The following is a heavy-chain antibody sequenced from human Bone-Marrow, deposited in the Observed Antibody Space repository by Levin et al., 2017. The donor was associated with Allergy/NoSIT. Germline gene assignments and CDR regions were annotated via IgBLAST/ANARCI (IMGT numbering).Heavy chain of an antibody. D-gene: IGHD4-17*01. CDR2: ISGSGAST. J-gene: IGHJ4*02. Sequence: GGSLRLSCAASGFTFNSYAMSWVRQAPGKGLEWVSVISGSGASTYYAASVKGRSTISRDESRNTLSLQMDSLRGEDTAVYYCAKGGGGDYARSFDYWGQGTLVTVSS. CDR3: AKGGGGDYARSFDY. CDR1: GFTFNSYA. V-gene: IGHV3-23*01.